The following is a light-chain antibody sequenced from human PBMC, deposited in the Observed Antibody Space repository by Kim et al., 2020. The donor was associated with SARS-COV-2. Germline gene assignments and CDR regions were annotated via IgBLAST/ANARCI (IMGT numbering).Light chain of an antibody. CDR3: HQYKKWPLT. J-gene: IGKJ4*01. CDR1: EKFISN. CDR2: GAS. Sequence: APPGGKVTPSYRAREKFISNVAWYRQKPGQPPTVLIYGASTRVTGVPARFGGSGSGTDFTLTISNLQSEDFAVYYCHQYKKWPLTFGAGTKVDIK. V-gene: IGKV3-15*01.